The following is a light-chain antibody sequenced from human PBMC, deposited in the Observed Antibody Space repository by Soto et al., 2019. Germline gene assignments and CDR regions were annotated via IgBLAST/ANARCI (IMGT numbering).Light chain of an antibody. J-gene: IGKJ1*01. CDR2: GAS. CDR3: QQYGSSSWT. CDR1: QSVSGSF. Sequence: EIVLTQSPGTLSLSPGERATLSCRSSQSVSGSFLAWYQQKAGQAPRLLIYGASSRAPGIPDRFSGRGSGTDFTLTITRLEPEDFAVYYCQQYGSSSWTFGQGTKVDIK. V-gene: IGKV3-20*01.